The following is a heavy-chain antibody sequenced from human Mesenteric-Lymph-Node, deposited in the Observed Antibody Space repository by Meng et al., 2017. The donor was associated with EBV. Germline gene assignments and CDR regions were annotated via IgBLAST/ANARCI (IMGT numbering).Heavy chain of an antibody. CDR1: GGSIGSPIYY. Sequence: QLQDSGPGPVKPSETLSLPCSVSGGSIGSPIYYWGWIRQPPGKGLEWIGTFSYSGTTYYNTSLKSRVTISVDMSKNQFSLKLSSVTAADTAVYFCARADYYDTSGVVDYWGQGTLVTVSS. V-gene: IGHV4-39*01. J-gene: IGHJ4*02. D-gene: IGHD3-22*01. CDR2: FSYSGTT. CDR3: ARADYYDTSGVVDY.